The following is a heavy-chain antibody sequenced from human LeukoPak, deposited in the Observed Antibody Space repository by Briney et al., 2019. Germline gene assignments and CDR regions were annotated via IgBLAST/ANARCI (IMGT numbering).Heavy chain of an antibody. D-gene: IGHD6-19*01. Sequence: SSVKVSCKASGGTFSSYAISWVRQAPGQGLEWMGGIIPIFGTANYAQKFQGRVTITTDESTSTAYMELSSLRSEHTAVYYCASCTPTQWTNWFDPWGQGTLVTVSS. CDR1: GGTFSSYA. CDR3: ASCTPTQWTNWFDP. V-gene: IGHV1-69*05. CDR2: IIPIFGTA. J-gene: IGHJ5*02.